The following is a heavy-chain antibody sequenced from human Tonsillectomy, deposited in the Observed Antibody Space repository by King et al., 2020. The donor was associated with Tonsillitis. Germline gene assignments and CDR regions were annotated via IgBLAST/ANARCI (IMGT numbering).Heavy chain of an antibody. J-gene: IGHJ6*04. Sequence: LVESGGGLVKPGGSLRLSCAASGFPFSNAWMSWVRQAPGKGLEWVGRIKSKSDDGTIDYAAPVKGRFTISRDDSKNTLYLQMNSLKTEDTAVYFCTTVSTICSSTGCYYYYGMDVWGEGTTVTVSS. CDR3: TTVSTICSSTGCYYYYGMDV. CDR1: GFPFSNAW. D-gene: IGHD2-2*01. V-gene: IGHV3-15*01. CDR2: IKSKSDDGTI.